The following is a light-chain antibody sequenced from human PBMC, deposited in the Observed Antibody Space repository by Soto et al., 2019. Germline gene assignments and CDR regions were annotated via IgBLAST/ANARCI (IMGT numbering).Light chain of an antibody. CDR2: DDS. CDR3: HVWDSSSDHYV. Sequence: SYELTPPPSVSVAPGQTARITCGGNNIGGKSVHWYQQKPGQAPVLVVYDDSDRPSGIPDRFSGSNSGDTATLTIRRVEAGDEADYYCHVWDSSSDHYVFGTGTKLTVL. J-gene: IGLJ1*01. CDR1: NIGGKS. V-gene: IGLV3-21*02.